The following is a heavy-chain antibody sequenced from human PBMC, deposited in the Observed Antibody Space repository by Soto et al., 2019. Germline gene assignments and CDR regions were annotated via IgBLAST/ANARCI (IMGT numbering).Heavy chain of an antibody. CDR1: GDIFTSYG. V-gene: IGHV1-18*01. CDR3: ARDQEGITMIAGGT. D-gene: IGHD3-22*01. CDR2: ISAYNGNT. Sequence: QVQLVQSGAEVKKPGASVKVSCKASGDIFTSYGISWVRQAPGQGLEWMGWISAYNGNTNYAQKFQGRVTMTTDTSTSTADMELRSMRSDDTAVYYCARDQEGITMIAGGTWGQGTLVTVSS. J-gene: IGHJ5*02.